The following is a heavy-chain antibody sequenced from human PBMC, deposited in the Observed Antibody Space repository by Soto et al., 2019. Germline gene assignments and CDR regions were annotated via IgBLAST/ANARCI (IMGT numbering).Heavy chain of an antibody. J-gene: IGHJ5*02. CDR2: IYYSGST. CDR1: GGSISSSSYY. Sequence: PSETLSLTCTVSGGSISSSSYYWGWIRQPPGKGLEWIGSIYYSGSTYYNPSLKSRVTISVDTSKNQFSLKLSSVTAADTAVYYCARPQEEQQLVRGGWFDPWGQGTLVTVS. D-gene: IGHD6-13*01. V-gene: IGHV4-39*01. CDR3: ARPQEEQQLVRGGWFDP.